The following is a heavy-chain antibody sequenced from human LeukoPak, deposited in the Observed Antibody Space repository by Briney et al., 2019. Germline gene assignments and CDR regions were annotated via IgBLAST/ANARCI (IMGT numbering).Heavy chain of an antibody. Sequence: PGGSLRLSCAASGFTFSSYEMNWVRQAPGKGLEWVSYISSSGSTRTYADSVKGRFTISRDNARNSLYLEMNTLRADDTAVYYCAREIVSAVAGNFDYWGQGTLVTVSS. CDR2: ISSSGSTR. D-gene: IGHD6-19*01. CDR3: AREIVSAVAGNFDY. J-gene: IGHJ4*02. V-gene: IGHV3-48*03. CDR1: GFTFSSYE.